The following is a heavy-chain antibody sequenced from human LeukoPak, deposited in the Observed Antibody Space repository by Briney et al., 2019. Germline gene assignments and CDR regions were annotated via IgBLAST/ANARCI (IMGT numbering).Heavy chain of an antibody. J-gene: IGHJ6*03. V-gene: IGHV3-53*01. CDR2: IYSDGTT. CDR3: AVYYYGSGSQKRYYYYMDV. Sequence: PGGSLRLSCAASGFTVSSNYMSWVRQAPGKGLEFVSVIYSDGTTYYADSVKGRFTISRDKSKITLYLQMNILRAEDTAVYYCAVYYYGSGSQKRYYYYMDVWGKGTTVTVSS. CDR1: GFTVSSNY. D-gene: IGHD3-10*01.